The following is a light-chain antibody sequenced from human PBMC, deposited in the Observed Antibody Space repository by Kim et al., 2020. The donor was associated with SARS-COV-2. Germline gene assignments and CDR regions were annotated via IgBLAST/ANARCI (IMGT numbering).Light chain of an antibody. CDR2: DAS. V-gene: IGKV3-11*01. Sequence: EIVLTQSPVTLSLSPGERATLSCRASQSVSSYLVWYQQKPGQAPRLLIYDASNRATGIPARFSGSGSGTDFTLTISRLEPEDFAVYYCQQRSNWPTFGGGTKVDIK. CDR3: QQRSNWPT. CDR1: QSVSSY. J-gene: IGKJ4*01.